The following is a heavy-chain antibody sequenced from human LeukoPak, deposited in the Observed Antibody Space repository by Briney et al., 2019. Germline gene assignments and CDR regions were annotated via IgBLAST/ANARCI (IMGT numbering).Heavy chain of an antibody. CDR2: IYYSGST. CDR1: GGSISSYY. J-gene: IGHJ5*02. V-gene: IGHV4-59*01. D-gene: IGHD3-3*01. Sequence: PSETLSLTCTVSGGSISSYYWSWIRQPPGKGLEGIGYIYYSGSTNYNPSLKSRVTISVDTSKNQFSLKLSSVTAADTAVYYCARHNPITIFGVVIISWFDPWGQGTLVTVSS. CDR3: ARHNPITIFGVVIISWFDP.